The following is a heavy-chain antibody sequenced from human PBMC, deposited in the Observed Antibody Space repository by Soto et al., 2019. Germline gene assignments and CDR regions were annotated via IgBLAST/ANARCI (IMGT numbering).Heavy chain of an antibody. J-gene: IGHJ3*02. CDR2: IIPIFGTA. CDR3: AREDPVEMATMAAAFDI. V-gene: IGHV1-69*06. Sequence: RASVKVSCKASGGTFSSYAISWVRQAPGQGLEWMGGIIPIFGTANYAQKFQGRVTITADKSTSTAYMELSSLRSEDTAVYYCAREDPVEMATMAAAFDIWGQGTMVTVSS. D-gene: IGHD5-12*01. CDR1: GGTFSSYA.